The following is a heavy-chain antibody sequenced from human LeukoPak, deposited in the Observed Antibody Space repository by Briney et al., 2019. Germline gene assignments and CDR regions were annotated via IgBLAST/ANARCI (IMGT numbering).Heavy chain of an antibody. CDR2: VYYSGST. V-gene: IGHV4-61*01. CDR1: DASVSSDNYY. J-gene: IGHJ4*02. CDR3: ARRKAVRPRDYYFDY. D-gene: IGHD6-6*01. Sequence: SETLSLTCSVSDASVSSDNYYWSWIRQPPGKGLEWIGYVYYSGSTNYNPSLQSRVTISLDTSKNQFSLKLSSVTAADTAVYYCARRKAVRPRDYYFDYRGQGTLVTVSS.